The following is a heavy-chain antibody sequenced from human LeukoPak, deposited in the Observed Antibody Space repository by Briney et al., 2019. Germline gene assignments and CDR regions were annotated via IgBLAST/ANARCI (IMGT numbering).Heavy chain of an antibody. CDR1: GGSISSGGYS. V-gene: IGHV4-30-2*01. CDR3: ARAGAIGSGGIDY. CDR2: IYHSGST. Sequence: SETLSLTCAVSGGSISSGGYSWSWIRQPPGKGLEWIGYIYHSGSTYYNPSLKSRVTISVDRSKNQFSLKLSSVTAADTAVYYCARAGAIGSGGIDYWGQGTLVTVSS. D-gene: IGHD2-15*01. J-gene: IGHJ4*02.